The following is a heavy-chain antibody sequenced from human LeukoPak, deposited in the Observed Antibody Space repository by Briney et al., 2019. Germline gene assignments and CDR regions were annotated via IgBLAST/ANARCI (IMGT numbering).Heavy chain of an antibody. CDR3: ARDPPHLGSSSWYRDDGGEANFDY. V-gene: IGHV1-69*04. D-gene: IGHD6-13*01. CDR1: GGTFSSYA. CDR2: IIPILGIA. Sequence: GASVKVSCKASGGTFSSYAISWVRQAPGQGLEWMGRIIPILGIANYAQKFQGRVTITADKSTSTAYMELSSLRSEDTAVYYCARDPPHLGSSSWYRDDGGEANFDYWGQGTLVTVSS. J-gene: IGHJ4*02.